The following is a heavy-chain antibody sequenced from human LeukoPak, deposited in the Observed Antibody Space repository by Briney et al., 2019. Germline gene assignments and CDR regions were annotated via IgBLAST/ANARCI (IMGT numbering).Heavy chain of an antibody. V-gene: IGHV1-2*02. J-gene: IGHJ4*02. Sequence: ASVKVSCKASGYTFTGYYMHWVRQAPGQGLEWMGWINPNSGGTNYAQKLQGRVTMTTDTSTSTAYMELRSLRSDDTAVYYCARDSRGWVRGVINQSIDYWGQGTLVTVSS. CDR2: INPNSGGT. CDR1: GYTFTGYY. CDR3: ARDSRGWVRGVINQSIDY. D-gene: IGHD3-10*01.